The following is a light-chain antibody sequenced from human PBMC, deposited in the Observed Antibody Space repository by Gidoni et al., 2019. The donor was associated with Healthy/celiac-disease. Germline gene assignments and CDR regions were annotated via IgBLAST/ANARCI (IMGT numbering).Light chain of an antibody. CDR3: QQYYNWPRT. CDR2: CAS. Sequence: EIAMTQCPPTLSVAPGERATLTCRPSQSVSSNLAWYQQNIGQAPRLLIHCASTRATGIPARFSGSGSGTEFTLTISSLQSEDFSVYYCQQYYNWPRTFXQXTKVEIK. J-gene: IGKJ1*01. V-gene: IGKV3-15*01. CDR1: QSVSSN.